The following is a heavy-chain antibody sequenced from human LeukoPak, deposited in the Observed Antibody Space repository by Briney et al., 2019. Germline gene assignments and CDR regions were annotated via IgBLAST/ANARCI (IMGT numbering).Heavy chain of an antibody. J-gene: IGHJ4*02. CDR1: GFTFSSYG. CDR2: ISGSGGST. CDR3: AKAIFETYYYGSGSYWGYYFDY. V-gene: IGHV3-23*01. Sequence: PGGSLRLSCAASGFTFSSYGMSWVRQAPGKGLEWVSAISGSGGSTYYADSVKGRFTISRDNSKNTLYLQMNSLRAEDTAVYYCAKAIFETYYYGSGSYWGYYFDYWGQGTLVTVSS. D-gene: IGHD3-10*01.